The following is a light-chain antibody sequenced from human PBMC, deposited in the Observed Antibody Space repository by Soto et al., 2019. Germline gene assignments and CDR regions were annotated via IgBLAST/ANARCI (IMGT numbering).Light chain of an antibody. CDR1: QSISSW. CDR2: KAS. J-gene: IGKJ1*01. CDR3: QQYNDNWK. Sequence: DIQMTQSPSTLSASVGDRVTITCRASQSISSWLAWYQQKPGKAPKLLIYKASTLQSGVPSRFSGSGSGTEFTLAISSLQPDDFATYYCQQYNDNWKFGQGTKV. V-gene: IGKV1-5*03.